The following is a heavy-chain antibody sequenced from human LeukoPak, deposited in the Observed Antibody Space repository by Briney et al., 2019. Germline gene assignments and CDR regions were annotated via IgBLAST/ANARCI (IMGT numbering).Heavy chain of an antibody. CDR2: IYYSGSI. V-gene: IGHV4-59*01. Sequence: PSETLSLTCTVSGGSISSYYWNWIRQPPGKGLEWIGYIYYSGSINYNPSLKSRVTISVDTSENQFSLKLSSVTAADTAVYYCAVSSSRIYFKDWGQGTLVTVSS. CDR3: AVSSSRIYFKD. J-gene: IGHJ1*01. CDR1: GGSISSYY. D-gene: IGHD6-19*01.